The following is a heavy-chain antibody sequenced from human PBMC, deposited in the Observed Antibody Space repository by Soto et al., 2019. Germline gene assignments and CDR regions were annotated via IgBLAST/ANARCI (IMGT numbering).Heavy chain of an antibody. V-gene: IGHV3-72*01. CDR2: SRNKANSYTT. Sequence: EVQLVESGGGLVQPGGSLRLSCAASGFIFSDYYVDWVRQAPGKGLEWVGRSRNKANSYTTENAASVKGRFTLSRDDSKNSVHLQMTSLKIEDTAVYFCIRPMTGATRGFDYWGQGTLVTVSS. D-gene: IGHD1-1*01. CDR3: IRPMTGATRGFDY. CDR1: GFIFSDYY. J-gene: IGHJ4*02.